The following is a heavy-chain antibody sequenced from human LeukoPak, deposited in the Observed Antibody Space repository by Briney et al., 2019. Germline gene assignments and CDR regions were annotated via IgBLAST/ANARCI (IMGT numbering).Heavy chain of an antibody. CDR3: ARLGLDLEDAFDI. D-gene: IGHD1-1*01. V-gene: IGHV3-21*01. CDR2: ISSSSSYI. Sequence: PGGSLRLSCAASGFTFSSYSMNWVRQAPGKGLEWVSSISSSSSYIYYADSVKGRFTISRDNAKNSLYLQMNSLRAEDTAVYYCARLGLDLEDAFDIWGQGTMVTVSS. CDR1: GFTFSSYS. J-gene: IGHJ3*02.